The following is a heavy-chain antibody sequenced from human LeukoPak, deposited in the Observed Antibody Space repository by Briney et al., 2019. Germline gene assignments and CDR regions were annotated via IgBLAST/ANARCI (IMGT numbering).Heavy chain of an antibody. V-gene: IGHV1-2*02. CDR1: GYTFTSYY. Sequence: GASVKVSCKASGYTFTSYYMHWVRQAPGQGLEWMGIINPNSGGTNYAQKFQGRVTMTRDTSISTAYMELSRLRSDDTAVYYCARDDWGYRFDYWGQGTLVTVSS. D-gene: IGHD5-24*01. CDR2: INPNSGGT. J-gene: IGHJ4*02. CDR3: ARDDWGYRFDY.